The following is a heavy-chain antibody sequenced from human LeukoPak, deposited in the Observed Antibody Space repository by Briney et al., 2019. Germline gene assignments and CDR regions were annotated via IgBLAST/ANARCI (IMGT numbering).Heavy chain of an antibody. Sequence: ASVKVSCKASGGTFSSYAISWVRQAPGQGLEWMGGIIPIFGTANYAQKFQGRVTITADESTSTAYMELSSLRSEDTAVYYCARASGYYGSGSYPDYWGQGTLVTVSS. CDR1: GGTFSSYA. V-gene: IGHV1-69*13. CDR2: IIPIFGTA. J-gene: IGHJ4*02. CDR3: ARASGYYGSGSYPDY. D-gene: IGHD3-10*01.